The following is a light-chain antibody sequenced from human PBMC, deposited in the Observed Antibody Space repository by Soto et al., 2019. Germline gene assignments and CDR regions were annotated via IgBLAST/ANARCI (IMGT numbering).Light chain of an antibody. J-gene: IGLJ1*01. CDR1: SSDVGGYNH. CDR2: DVS. V-gene: IGLV2-14*01. CDR3: GSYTSRSTDV. Sequence: QSALTQPASVSGSPGQSITISCTGTSSDVGGYNHVAWYQQHPGEAPTLMIYDVSNRPSGVSNRFSGSKSGNTASLTISGLQAEDEADYYCGSYTSRSTDVFGTGTKLTVL.